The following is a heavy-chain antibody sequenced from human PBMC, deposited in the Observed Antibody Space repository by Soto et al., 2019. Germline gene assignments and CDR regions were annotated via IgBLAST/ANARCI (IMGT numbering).Heavy chain of an antibody. D-gene: IGHD2-8*01. J-gene: IGHJ4*02. Sequence: KLPETLSLTCTVSGTSIGSYYWSWIRQPPGKGLEWIANIHYSGTTNYNPSLASRVTLSVDTSKNQFSLKMTSVTAADRAMYFCARYNSYAIDYWGRGTLVTVSS. CDR1: GTSIGSYY. CDR2: IHYSGTT. CDR3: ARYNSYAIDY. V-gene: IGHV4-59*01.